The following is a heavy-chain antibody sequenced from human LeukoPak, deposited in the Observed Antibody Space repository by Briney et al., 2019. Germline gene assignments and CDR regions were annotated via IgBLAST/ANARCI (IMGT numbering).Heavy chain of an antibody. CDR1: GFTFSSYA. CDR3: AKLEMATISVGVDY. CDR2: ISGSGGST. V-gene: IGHV3-23*01. Sequence: GGSLRLSCAASGFTFSSYAMSWVRQAPGKGLEWVSAISGSGGSTYYADSVKGRFTISRDNSKNTLYLQMNSLRAEDTAVYYCAKLEMATISVGVDYWGQGTLVTVSS. D-gene: IGHD5-24*01. J-gene: IGHJ4*02.